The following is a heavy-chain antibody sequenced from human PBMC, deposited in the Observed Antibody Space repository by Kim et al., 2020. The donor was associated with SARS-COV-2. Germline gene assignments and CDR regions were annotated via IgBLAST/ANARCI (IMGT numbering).Heavy chain of an antibody. CDR3: ARSGTTYYYDSSGHPGSYYYGMDV. J-gene: IGHJ6*02. CDR1: GGSFSGYY. V-gene: IGHV4-34*01. CDR2: INHSGST. Sequence: SETLSLTCAVYGGSFSGYYWSWIRKPPGKGLEWIGEINHSGSTNYNPSLKSRVTISVDTSKNQFSLKLSSVTAADTAVYYCARSGTTYYYDSSGHPGSYYYGMDVWGQGTTVTVSS. D-gene: IGHD3-22*01.